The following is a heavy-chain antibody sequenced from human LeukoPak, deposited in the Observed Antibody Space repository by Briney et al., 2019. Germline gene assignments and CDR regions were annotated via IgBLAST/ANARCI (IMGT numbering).Heavy chain of an antibody. CDR3: ARRGDSYGRFDY. Sequence: GESLKISCKASGYNCTNYWIGWVRQMPGKGLEWIEIISPGDSDTRYSPSFQGQVTISADKSICTAYWQWSSLKASDTAMYYCARRGDSYGRFDYWGQGVLVTVSS. CDR2: ISPGDSDT. D-gene: IGHD5-18*01. CDR1: GYNCTNYW. J-gene: IGHJ4*02. V-gene: IGHV5-51*01.